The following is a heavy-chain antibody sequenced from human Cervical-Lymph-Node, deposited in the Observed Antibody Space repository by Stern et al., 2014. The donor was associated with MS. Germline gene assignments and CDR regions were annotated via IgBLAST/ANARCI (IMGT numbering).Heavy chain of an antibody. CDR3: ARDRPIGYESLDY. Sequence: QDQLVQSGAEVKKPGASVKVSCKASGYTFTSYAMHCVCQAPGQRLEWMGWINAGNGNTKYSQKFQGRVTITRDTSASTAYMELSSLRSEDTAVYYCARDRPIGYESLDYWGQGTLVTVSS. J-gene: IGHJ4*02. D-gene: IGHD2-2*01. V-gene: IGHV1-3*01. CDR2: INAGNGNT. CDR1: GYTFTSYA.